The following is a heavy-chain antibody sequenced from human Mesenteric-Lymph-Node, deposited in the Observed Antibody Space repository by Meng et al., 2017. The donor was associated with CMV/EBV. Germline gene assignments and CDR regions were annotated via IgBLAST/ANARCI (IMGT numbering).Heavy chain of an antibody. J-gene: IGHJ4*02. D-gene: IGHD3-3*01. Sequence: ASVKVSCKASGYTFTSYGISWVRQAPGQGLEWMGWISAYNGNTNYAQKLQGRVTMTTDTSTSTAYMELRSLRSDDTAVYYCARANYDFWSGYIQTPFDYWGQGTLVTVPQ. V-gene: IGHV1-18*01. CDR2: ISAYNGNT. CDR1: GYTFTSYG. CDR3: ARANYDFWSGYIQTPFDY.